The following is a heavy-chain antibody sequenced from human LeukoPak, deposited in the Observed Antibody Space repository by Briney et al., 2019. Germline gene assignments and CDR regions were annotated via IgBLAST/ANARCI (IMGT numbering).Heavy chain of an antibody. CDR3: AKDITRSYTTDY. CDR2: ISYDGSNK. Sequence: PGGSLRLSCAASGFTFSSYAMHWVRQAPGKGLEWVAAISYDGSNKYSADSVKGRFTISRDNSKNTLYLQMHSLRPEDTALYFCAKDITRSYTTDYWGQGTLVTVSP. CDR1: GFTFSSYA. V-gene: IGHV3-30*04. D-gene: IGHD2-15*01. J-gene: IGHJ4*02.